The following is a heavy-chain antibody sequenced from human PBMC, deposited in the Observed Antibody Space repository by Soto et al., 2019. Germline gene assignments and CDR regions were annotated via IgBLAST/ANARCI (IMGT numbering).Heavy chain of an antibody. CDR3: AKVGEPAAGTLDAFDI. Sequence: PGGSLRLSCAASGFTFSSYAMSWVRQAPGKGLEWVSAISGSGGSTYYADSVKGRFTISRDNSKNTLYLQMNSLRAEDTAVYYCAKVGEPAAGTLDAFDIWGQGTMVTVSS. CDR2: ISGSGGST. CDR1: GFTFSSYA. D-gene: IGHD6-13*01. V-gene: IGHV3-23*01. J-gene: IGHJ3*02.